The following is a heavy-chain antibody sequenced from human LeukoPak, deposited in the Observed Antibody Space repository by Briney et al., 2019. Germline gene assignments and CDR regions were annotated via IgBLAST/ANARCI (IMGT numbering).Heavy chain of an antibody. CDR2: FDPENGET. CDR3: ATSSFDILTGYRPLSY. CDR1: GYTLTKLS. Sequence: GASVKVSCKVSGYTLTKLSMHWVRQAPGKGLEWMGGFDPENGETVHAQKFQGRVSMTEDTSTDTAYMELSSLRSEDTAMYYCATSSFDILTGYRPLSYWGQGTLVTVSS. J-gene: IGHJ4*02. V-gene: IGHV1-24*01. D-gene: IGHD3-9*01.